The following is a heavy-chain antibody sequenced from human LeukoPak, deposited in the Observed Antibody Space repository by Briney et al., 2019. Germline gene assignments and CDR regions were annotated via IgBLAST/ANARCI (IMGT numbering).Heavy chain of an antibody. J-gene: IGHJ4*02. CDR2: IKQDGSEK. Sequence: GGSLRLSCAASGFTFSGYWMSWVRQAPGKGLEWVANIKQDGSEKYYVDSVKGRFTISRDNAKNSLYLQMNSLRAEDTAVYFCARDSADYSGSGLYFDYWGQGTLVTVSS. D-gene: IGHD3-10*01. CDR3: ARDSADYSGSGLYFDY. CDR1: GFTFSGYW. V-gene: IGHV3-7*01.